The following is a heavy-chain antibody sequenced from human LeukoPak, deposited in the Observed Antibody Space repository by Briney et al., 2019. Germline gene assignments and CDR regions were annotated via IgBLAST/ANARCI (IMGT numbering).Heavy chain of an antibody. D-gene: IGHD2-2*01. CDR1: GGSISSGGYS. Sequence: SETLSLTCAVSGGSISSGGYSWSWIRQPPGKGLEWIGYIYHSGSTYYNPSLKSRVTISVDRSKNQFSLKLSSVTAADTAVYYCARGCSSTSCSLYYYYGMDVWGQGTTVIVSS. CDR3: ARGCSSTSCSLYYYYGMDV. V-gene: IGHV4-30-2*01. J-gene: IGHJ6*02. CDR2: IYHSGST.